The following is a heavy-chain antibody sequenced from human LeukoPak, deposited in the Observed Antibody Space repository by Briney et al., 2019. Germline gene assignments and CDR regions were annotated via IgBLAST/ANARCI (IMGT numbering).Heavy chain of an antibody. D-gene: IGHD3-22*01. CDR1: GGTFSSYA. Sequence: ASVKVSCKASGGTFSSYAISWVRQAPGQGLEWMGRIIPIFGTANCAQKFQGRVTITTDESTSTAYMELSSLRSEDTAVYYCARTYYYDSSALGGLDYWGQGTLVTVSS. V-gene: IGHV1-69*05. J-gene: IGHJ4*02. CDR3: ARTYYYDSSALGGLDY. CDR2: IIPIFGTA.